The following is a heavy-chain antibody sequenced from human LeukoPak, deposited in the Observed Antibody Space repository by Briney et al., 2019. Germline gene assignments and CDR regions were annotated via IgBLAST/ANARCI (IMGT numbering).Heavy chain of an antibody. CDR2: ISSSSTYI. V-gene: IGHV3-21*01. Sequence: KTGGSLRLSCAASGFTFSRDSMNWVRQAPGKGLEWVSSISSSSTYIYYADSVKGRFTISRDNAKNSLHLQMNSLRAEDTAVYYCARVTARSPGDLRGQGTLVTVSS. J-gene: IGHJ5*02. CDR3: ARVTARSPGDL. D-gene: IGHD2-21*02. CDR1: GFTFSRDS.